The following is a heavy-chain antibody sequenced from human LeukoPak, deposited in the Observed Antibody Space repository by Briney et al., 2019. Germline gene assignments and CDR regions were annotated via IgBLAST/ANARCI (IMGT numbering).Heavy chain of an antibody. D-gene: IGHD1-1*01. Sequence: SETLSLTCTVSGGSISSGGYYWSWIRQHPGKGLEWIGYIYYSGSTYYNPSLKSRVTISVDTSKNQFSLKLGSVTAADTAVYYCARDGPLGGHDDLGYYYYYMDVWGKGTTVTVSS. CDR1: GGSISSGGYY. J-gene: IGHJ6*03. CDR2: IYYSGST. V-gene: IGHV4-31*03. CDR3: ARDGPLGGHDDLGYYYYYMDV.